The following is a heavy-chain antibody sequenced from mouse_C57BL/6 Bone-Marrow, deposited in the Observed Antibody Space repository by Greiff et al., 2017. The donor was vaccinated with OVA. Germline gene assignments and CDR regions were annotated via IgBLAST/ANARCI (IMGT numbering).Heavy chain of an antibody. D-gene: IGHD2-12*01. CDR3: ARDLHYSPWFAY. CDR2: ISDGGSYT. V-gene: IGHV5-4*01. Sequence: EVKLMESGGGLVKPGGSLKLSCAASGFTFSSYAMSWVRQTPEKRLEWVATISDGGSYTYYPDNVKGRFTISRDNAKNNLYLQMSHLKSEVTAMYYGARDLHYSPWFAYWGQGTLVTVSA. CDR1: GFTFSSYA. J-gene: IGHJ3*01.